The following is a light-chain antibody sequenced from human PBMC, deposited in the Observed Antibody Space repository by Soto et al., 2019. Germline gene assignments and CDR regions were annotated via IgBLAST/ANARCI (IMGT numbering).Light chain of an antibody. CDR3: CSYAGSNNPLYV. CDR2: EVS. J-gene: IGLJ1*01. V-gene: IGLV2-8*01. CDR1: SSDVGGYNY. Sequence: QSALTQPPSASGSPGQSVTISCTGTSSDVGGYNYVSWYQQHPGKAPKLMIYEVSKRPSGVPDRFSGSKSGNTASLTVSGLQAEDEADYYCCSYAGSNNPLYVFGTGTKVTV.